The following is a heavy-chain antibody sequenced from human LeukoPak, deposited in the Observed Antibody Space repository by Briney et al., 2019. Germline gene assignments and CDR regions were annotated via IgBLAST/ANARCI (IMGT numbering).Heavy chain of an antibody. CDR3: ARDLLGSGSYFDY. J-gene: IGHJ4*02. Sequence: GGSLRLSCAASGFTFSSYSMTWVRQAPGKGLEWVSSISSSSSYIYYADSVKGRFTISRDNSKNTLYLQMNSLRAEDTAVYYCARDLLGSGSYFDYWGQGTLVTVSS. D-gene: IGHD3-22*01. CDR2: ISSSSSYI. CDR1: GFTFSSYS. V-gene: IGHV3-21*01.